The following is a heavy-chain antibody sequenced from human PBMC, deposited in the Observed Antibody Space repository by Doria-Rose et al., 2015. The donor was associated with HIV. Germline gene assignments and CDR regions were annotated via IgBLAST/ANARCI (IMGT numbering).Heavy chain of an antibody. Sequence: QVQLVQSGPVLVKPTETLTLTCTVSGVSLSSPGMGVSWIRQPPGKALEWLANIFSDDERSYKTSLKSRPTISSGTSKSQVVLTMTDMDPVDTATYYCARIKSSRWYHKYYFDFWGQGTLVIVSA. CDR2: IFSDDER. CDR1: GVSLSSPGMG. J-gene: IGHJ4*02. D-gene: IGHD6-13*01. CDR3: ARIKSSRWYHKYYFDF. V-gene: IGHV2-26*01.